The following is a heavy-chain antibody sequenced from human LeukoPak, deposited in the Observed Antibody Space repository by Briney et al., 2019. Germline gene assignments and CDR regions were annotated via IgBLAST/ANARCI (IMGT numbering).Heavy chain of an antibody. J-gene: IGHJ4*02. V-gene: IGHV1-18*01. CDR1: GYTFTDYL. CDR2: ISTKNGYT. D-gene: IGHD3-10*01. Sequence: ASVKVSCKASGYTFTDYLINWVRQAPGQVLEWMGSISTKNGYTKLAQKFKGRVAMTKDTSANTIYMDLKSLTFDDTAVYYCAREKLWFGEFPFDNWGQGTLVSVSS. CDR3: AREKLWFGEFPFDN.